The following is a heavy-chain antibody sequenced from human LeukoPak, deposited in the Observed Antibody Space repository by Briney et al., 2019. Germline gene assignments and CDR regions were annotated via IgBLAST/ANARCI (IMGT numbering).Heavy chain of an antibody. Sequence: GASVKVSCKASGYTFTGYYMHWVRQAPGQGLEWMGWINPNSGGTNYAQKFQGRVTMTRDTSISTAYMELSRLRTDDTAVYCCARDRGLLYYYYMDVWGKGTTVTVSS. CDR3: ARDRGLLYYYYMDV. CDR1: GYTFTGYY. J-gene: IGHJ6*03. CDR2: INPNSGGT. V-gene: IGHV1-2*02. D-gene: IGHD3-10*01.